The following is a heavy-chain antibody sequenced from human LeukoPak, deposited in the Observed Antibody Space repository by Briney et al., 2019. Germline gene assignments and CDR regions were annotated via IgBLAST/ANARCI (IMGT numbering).Heavy chain of an antibody. Sequence: GGSLRLSCAASGFTFSSYAMNWVRRAPGKRLEWVSSIVGGGGSTYYADSVKGRFTISRDNSKNTLYLQMNSLRDEDTAVYYCAKAESESCTGTTCYPFAYWGQGTLVTVSS. CDR2: IVGGGGST. CDR3: AKAESESCTGTTCYPFAY. V-gene: IGHV3-23*01. D-gene: IGHD2-2*01. J-gene: IGHJ4*02. CDR1: GFTFSSYA.